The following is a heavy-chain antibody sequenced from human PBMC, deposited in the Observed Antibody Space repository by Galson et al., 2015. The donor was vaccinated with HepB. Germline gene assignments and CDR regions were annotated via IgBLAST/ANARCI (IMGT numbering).Heavy chain of an antibody. CDR3: ASSDIDEERYCSSTSCYSLDY. V-gene: IGHV3-30-3*01. D-gene: IGHD2-2*02. Sequence: SLRLSCAASGFTFSRYAMHWVRQAPGKGLEWVAVISYDGSNKYYADSVKGRFTISRDKSKNTLYLQMNSLRAEDTAVYYCASSDIDEERYCSSTSCYSLDYWGQGTLVTVSS. CDR1: GFTFSRYA. CDR2: ISYDGSNK. J-gene: IGHJ4*02.